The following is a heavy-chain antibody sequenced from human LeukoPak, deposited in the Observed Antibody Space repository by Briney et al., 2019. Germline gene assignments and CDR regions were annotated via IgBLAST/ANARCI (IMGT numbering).Heavy chain of an antibody. J-gene: IGHJ4*02. D-gene: IGHD4-17*01. CDR1: GGFFSNYY. Sequence: KPSETLSLTCAVYGGFFSNYYSSWVRQPPGKGLEWIGEITHHGSTNYNPSLKSRVTISVDTSKNQFSLKLSSVAAADTAVYYCAPIFGDYSDFDSWGQGTLVTVSS. V-gene: IGHV4-34*01. CDR2: ITHHGST. CDR3: APIFGDYSDFDS.